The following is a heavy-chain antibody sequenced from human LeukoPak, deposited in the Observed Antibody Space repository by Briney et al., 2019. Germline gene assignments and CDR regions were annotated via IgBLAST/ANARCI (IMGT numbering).Heavy chain of an antibody. CDR1: GGTISSGGYY. D-gene: IGHD3-10*01. CDR2: IYYSGST. CDR3: ARELQRLGFDY. J-gene: IGHJ4*02. Sequence: SETLSLTCTVSGGTISSGGYYWSWIRQHPGKGLEWIGYIYYSGSTYYNPSLKSRVTISVDTSKNQFSLKLSSVTAADTAVYYCARELQRLGFDYWGQGTLVTVSS. V-gene: IGHV4-31*03.